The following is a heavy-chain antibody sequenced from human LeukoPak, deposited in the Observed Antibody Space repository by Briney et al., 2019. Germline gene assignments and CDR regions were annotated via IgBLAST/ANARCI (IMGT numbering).Heavy chain of an antibody. CDR1: GGTFSSYA. V-gene: IGHV1-69*05. CDR2: IIPIFGTA. D-gene: IGHD3-22*01. Sequence: ASVKVSCKASGGTFSSYAISWVRQAPGQGLEWMGGIIPIFGTANYAQKFQGRVTMTRDTSTSTVYVELSSLRSEDTAVYYCARDYYDSSGYYPWGQGTLVTVSS. J-gene: IGHJ5*02. CDR3: ARDYYDSSGYYP.